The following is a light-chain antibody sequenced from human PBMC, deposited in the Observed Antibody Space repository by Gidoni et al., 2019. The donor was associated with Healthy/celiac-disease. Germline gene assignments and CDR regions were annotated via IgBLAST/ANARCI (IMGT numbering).Light chain of an antibody. CDR3: QQYYSTPRT. CDR2: WAS. CDR1: QSVLYSSNNKNY. V-gene: IGKV4-1*01. J-gene: IGKJ2*01. Sequence: DIVLTQSPDSLAVSLGERATINCKSRQSVLYSSNNKNYLAWYQQKPGQPPKLLIYWASTRESVVPDRFRGSGSGTDFTLTISILQAEDVAVYYCQQYYSTPRTFGQGTKLEIK.